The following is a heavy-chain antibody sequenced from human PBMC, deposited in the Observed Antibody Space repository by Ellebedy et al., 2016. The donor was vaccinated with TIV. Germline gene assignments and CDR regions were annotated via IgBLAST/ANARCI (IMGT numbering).Heavy chain of an antibody. CDR3: ASRYASALGY. CDR2: MFSGGTT. CDR1: GLAVSGNY. J-gene: IGHJ4*02. V-gene: IGHV3-66*01. D-gene: IGHD2-2*01. Sequence: GGSLRLXCAASGLAVSGNYMSWVRQAPGKGLEWVSVMFSGGTTYTADAVKDRFTISRDPSRNTLHLQMHSLRVDDTAVYYCASRYASALGYWGQGTLVTVSS.